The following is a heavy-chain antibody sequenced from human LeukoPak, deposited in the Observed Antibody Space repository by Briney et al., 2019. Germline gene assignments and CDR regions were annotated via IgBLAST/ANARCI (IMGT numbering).Heavy chain of an antibody. CDR2: IKHDGTES. CDR1: GFTFSSYW. J-gene: IGHJ3*02. Sequence: PGGSLRLSCTASGFTFSSYWMSWVRQAPGKGLEWVATIKHDGTESYSVDSVKGRFAISRDNAKNSLYLQMNRLRTEDTAVYDCARGDFWSGDYTDAFDIWGQGTMVTVSS. CDR3: ARGDFWSGDYTDAFDI. V-gene: IGHV3-7*04. D-gene: IGHD3-3*01.